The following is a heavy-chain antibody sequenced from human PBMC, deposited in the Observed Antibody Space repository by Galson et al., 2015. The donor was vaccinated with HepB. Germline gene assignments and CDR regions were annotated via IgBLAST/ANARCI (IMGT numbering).Heavy chain of an antibody. D-gene: IGHD3-22*01. V-gene: IGHV4-59*01. J-gene: IGHJ4*02. CDR1: GGSMNNYF. Sequence: SETLSLTCTVSGGSMNNYFWYWIRQAPGKGLECIGNIYYSGSTSYNPSLKSRVSIPIDKSKNKFSLTLASVTAADTAVYYCARESMRGGYYFDQWGQGTLVTVAA. CDR2: IYYSGST. CDR3: ARESMRGGYYFDQ.